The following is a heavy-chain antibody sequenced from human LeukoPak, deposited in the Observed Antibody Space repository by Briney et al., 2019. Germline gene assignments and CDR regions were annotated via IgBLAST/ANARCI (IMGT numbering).Heavy chain of an antibody. V-gene: IGHV1-46*01. J-gene: IGHJ4*02. CDR2: INPSGGST. Sequence: ASVTVSCTAPGYTFTSYYMHWVRQAPGQGLEWMGIINPSGGSTSYAQKFQGRVTMTRDTSTSTVYMELSSLRSEDTAVYYCARGAHSSGYFYWGQGTLVTVSS. D-gene: IGHD3-22*01. CDR1: GYTFTSYY. CDR3: ARGAHSSGYFY.